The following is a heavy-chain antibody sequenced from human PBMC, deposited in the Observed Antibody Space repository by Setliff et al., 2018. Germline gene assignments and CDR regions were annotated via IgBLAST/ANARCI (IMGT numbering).Heavy chain of an antibody. D-gene: IGHD2-15*01. CDR2: IWDDGSEK. V-gene: IGHV3-33*08. CDR3: ARTCSGSGCYAGLES. Sequence: GVLSLSCAASGFTFSTYRMHWVRQAPGKGLEWVAVIWDDGSEKYYVDSVKGRFTISRDNSKNTLYLQMNSLRPEDTAVYYCARTCSGSGCYAGLESWGQGTPVTVSS. J-gene: IGHJ4*02. CDR1: GFTFSTYR.